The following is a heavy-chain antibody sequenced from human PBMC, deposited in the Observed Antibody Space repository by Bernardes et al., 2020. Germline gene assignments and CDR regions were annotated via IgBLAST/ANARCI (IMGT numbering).Heavy chain of an antibody. Sequence: GSLRLSNAASGFTFSSYWMTWVRQAPGKGLEWVANIKHDGSEKYYVDSVKGRFTISRDNAKNSLYLQMNSLRAEDTAVYYCARDQSGDYGDYYYGMDVWGQGTTVTVSS. CDR1: GFTFSSYW. CDR2: IKHDGSEK. D-gene: IGHD4-17*01. CDR3: ARDQSGDYGDYYYGMDV. V-gene: IGHV3-7*01. J-gene: IGHJ6*02.